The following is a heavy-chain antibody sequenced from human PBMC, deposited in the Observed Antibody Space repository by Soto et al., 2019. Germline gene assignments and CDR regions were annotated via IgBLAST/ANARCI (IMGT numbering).Heavy chain of an antibody. CDR3: ASSVAKYYYYGMDV. CDR2: IIPIFGTA. D-gene: IGHD5-12*01. J-gene: IGHJ6*02. CDR1: GGTFSSYA. Sequence: QVQLVQSGAEVKKPGSSVKVSCKASGGTFSSYAISWVRQAPGQGLEWMGGIIPIFGTANYAQKLQGRVTITADESTSTAYMELSSLSSEDTDVYYCASSVAKYYYYGMDVWGQGTTVTVSS. V-gene: IGHV1-69*12.